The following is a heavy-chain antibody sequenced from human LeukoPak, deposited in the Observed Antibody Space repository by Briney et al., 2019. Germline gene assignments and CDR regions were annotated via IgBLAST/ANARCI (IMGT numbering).Heavy chain of an antibody. CDR1: GGSISNYY. D-gene: IGHD5-12*01. Sequence: SETLSLTCTVSGGSISNYYWTWIRQPPGKGLEWIGYIYYSGSTNYNPSLKSRVTISVDTSKNQFSLKLSSVTAADTAVYYCARDGYSGYALWGQGTLVTVSS. V-gene: IGHV4-59*01. CDR2: IYYSGST. CDR3: ARDGYSGYAL. J-gene: IGHJ4*02.